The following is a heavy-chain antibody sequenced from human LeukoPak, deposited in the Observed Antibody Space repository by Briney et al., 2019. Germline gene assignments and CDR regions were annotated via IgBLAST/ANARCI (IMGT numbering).Heavy chain of an antibody. D-gene: IGHD3-16*01. CDR2: ISSSSSYI. Sequence: GGSLRLSCAASGFTFSSYSMNWVRQAPRKGLEWVSSISSSSSYIYYADSVKGRFTISRDNAKNSLYLQMNSLRAEDTAVYYCARDYAVGESFDIWGQGTLVTVSS. CDR3: ARDYAVGESFDI. CDR1: GFTFSSYS. J-gene: IGHJ3*02. V-gene: IGHV3-21*01.